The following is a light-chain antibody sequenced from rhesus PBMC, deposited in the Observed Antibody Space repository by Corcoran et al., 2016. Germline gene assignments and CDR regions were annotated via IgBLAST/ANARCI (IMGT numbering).Light chain of an antibody. Sequence: DIQMTQSPSSLSASVGDTVTITCRASQSISSWLAWYQQKPGKAPKLLRYKASRLQSGVPSRFSGSGAGTDFTLTISSIQSEDFATYYCQQYSSSPRTFDQGTKVEIK. V-gene: IGKV1-22*01. CDR3: QQYSSSPRT. J-gene: IGKJ1*01. CDR2: KAS. CDR1: QSISSW.